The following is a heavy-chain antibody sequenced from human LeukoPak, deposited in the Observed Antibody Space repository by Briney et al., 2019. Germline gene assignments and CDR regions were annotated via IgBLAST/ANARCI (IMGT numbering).Heavy chain of an antibody. Sequence: GGSLRLSCAASGFTVSSNYMSWVRQAPGKGLEWVSVIYSGGSTYYADSVKGRFTISRDNSKNTLYLQMNSLRAEDTAVYYCAKASMIVVVITIDYWVQGTLVTVSS. D-gene: IGHD3-22*01. CDR3: AKASMIVVVITIDY. CDR1: GFTVSSNY. CDR2: IYSGGST. V-gene: IGHV3-66*01. J-gene: IGHJ4*02.